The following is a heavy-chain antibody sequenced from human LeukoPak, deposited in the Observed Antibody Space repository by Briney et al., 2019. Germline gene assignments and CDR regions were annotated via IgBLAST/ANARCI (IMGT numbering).Heavy chain of an antibody. J-gene: IGHJ4*02. Sequence: GGSLRLHCAASGFTFSSYDMNWVRQAPGKGLEWVSYISTDGTTKYYADSVQGQFTISRDNSKNTLHLQMNSLRAEDTAVYYCAKASGKYYYDSSAYFDYWGQGALVTVSS. CDR3: AKASGKYYYDSSAYFDY. V-gene: IGHV3-48*03. CDR2: ISTDGTTK. CDR1: GFTFSSYD. D-gene: IGHD3-22*01.